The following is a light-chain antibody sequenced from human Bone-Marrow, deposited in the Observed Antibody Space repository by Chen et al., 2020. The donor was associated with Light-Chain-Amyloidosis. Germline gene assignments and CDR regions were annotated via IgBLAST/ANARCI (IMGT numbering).Light chain of an antibody. CDR1: KLPTKY. Sequence: SYELTQPPSVSVSPGQTARITCSGDKLPTKYAYWYQQKPGQAPVLAIHRDTERPSGISERFSGSSSGATATLTISGVQAEDEADYHCQSADSSGTYEVIFGGGTKLTVL. J-gene: IGLJ2*01. CDR2: RDT. V-gene: IGLV3-25*03. CDR3: QSADSSGTYEVI.